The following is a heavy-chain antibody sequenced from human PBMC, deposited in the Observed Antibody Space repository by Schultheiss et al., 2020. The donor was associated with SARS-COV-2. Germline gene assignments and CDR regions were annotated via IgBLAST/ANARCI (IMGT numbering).Heavy chain of an antibody. CDR2: ISYDGSNK. V-gene: IGHV3-30*04. Sequence: GESLKISCAASGFTFSSYAMHWVRQAPGKGLEWVAVISYDGSNKYYADSVKGRFTISRDNSKNTLYLQMNSLRAEDTAVYYCARDGYSQYYFDYWGQGTLVTVAS. CDR1: GFTFSSYA. D-gene: IGHD5-24*01. CDR3: ARDGYSQYYFDY. J-gene: IGHJ4*02.